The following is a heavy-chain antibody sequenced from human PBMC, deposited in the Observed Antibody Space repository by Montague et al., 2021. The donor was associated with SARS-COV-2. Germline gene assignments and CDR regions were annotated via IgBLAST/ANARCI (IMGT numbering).Heavy chain of an antibody. CDR1: GDSVDSDC. CDR2: IHYTGST. D-gene: IGHD3-16*01. Sequence: SETLSLTCTVSGDSVDSDCWSWVRQPPGERLEWIGHIHYTGSTEYNPSLKSRASISADASKNSLSLSLASVTAADTAVYYCARLILVTSGGLSVSQYLDYWGRGTPVTVSS. CDR3: ARLILVTSGGLSVSQYLDY. V-gene: IGHV4-59*02. J-gene: IGHJ4*02.